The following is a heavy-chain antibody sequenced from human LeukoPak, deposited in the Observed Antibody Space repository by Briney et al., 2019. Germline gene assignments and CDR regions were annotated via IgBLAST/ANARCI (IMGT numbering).Heavy chain of an antibody. J-gene: IGHJ6*02. V-gene: IGHV4-59*01. CDR3: ARDHFGTDYYYGMDV. D-gene: IGHD3-10*01. CDR1: GGSISSYY. Sequence: SETLSLTCTVSGGSISSYYWSWIRQPPGKGLEWIGYIYYSGSTNYNPSLKSRVTISVDTSKNQFSLKLSSVTAADTAVYYCARDHFGTDYYYGMDVWGQGTTVTVSS. CDR2: IYYSGST.